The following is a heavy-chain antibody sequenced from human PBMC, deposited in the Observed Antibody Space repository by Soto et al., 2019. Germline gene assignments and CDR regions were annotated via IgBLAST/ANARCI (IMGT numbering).Heavy chain of an antibody. CDR3: ARETGYLIDY. CDR2: ISSSSSYI. V-gene: IGHV3-21*01. D-gene: IGHD3-9*01. Sequence: GGSLRLSCAASGVTVSSYSMNWVRQAPGKGLEWVSSISSSSSYIYYADSVKGRFTISRDYAKNSLYLQMNGLRAEDTAVYYCARETGYLIDYWGQGTLVTVSS. J-gene: IGHJ4*02. CDR1: GVTVSSYS.